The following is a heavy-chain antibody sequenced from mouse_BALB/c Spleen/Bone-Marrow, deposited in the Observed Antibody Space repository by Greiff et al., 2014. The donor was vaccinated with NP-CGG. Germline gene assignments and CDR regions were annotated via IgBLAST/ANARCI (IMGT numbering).Heavy chain of an antibody. CDR1: GYSFTGYN. CDR3: ARYNNYFDY. V-gene: IGHV1-39*01. J-gene: IGHJ2*01. D-gene: IGHD1-3*01. Sequence: EVQLQQSGPELEKPGTSVKISCKASGYSFTGYNMNWVKQSNGKSLEWIENIDPYYGGTNYNQKFKGKATLTVDKSSSTAYMQLKSLTSEDSAVYYCARYNNYFDYWGQGTTLTVSS. CDR2: IDPYYGGT.